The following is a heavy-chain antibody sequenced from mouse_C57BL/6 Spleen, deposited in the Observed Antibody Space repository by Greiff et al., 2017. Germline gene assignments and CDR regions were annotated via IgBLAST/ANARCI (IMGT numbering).Heavy chain of an antibody. Sequence: QVQLQQSGPELVKPGASVKISCKASGYAFSSSWMNWVKQRPGKGLEWIGRIYPGDGDTNYNGKFKGKATLTADKSSSTAYMQLSSLTSEDSAVYCCARGGDDGGRWGQGTTLTVSS. CDR3: ARGGDDGGR. CDR2: IYPGDGDT. D-gene: IGHD1-1*02. V-gene: IGHV1-82*01. CDR1: GYAFSSSW. J-gene: IGHJ2*01.